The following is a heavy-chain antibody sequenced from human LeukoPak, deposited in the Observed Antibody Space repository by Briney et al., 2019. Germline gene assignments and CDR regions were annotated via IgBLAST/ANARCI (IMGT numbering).Heavy chain of an antibody. V-gene: IGHV1-69*13. CDR3: ARDGTIAAAGTVYYYYGMDV. D-gene: IGHD6-13*01. CDR1: GGTFSSYA. J-gene: IGHJ6*02. Sequence: SVKVSCKASGGTFSSYAISWVRQAPGQGLEWMGGIIPIFGTANYAQKFQGRVTITADESTSTAYMELSSLRSEDTAVYYCARDGTIAAAGTVYYYYGMDVWGQGTTVTVSS. CDR2: IIPIFGTA.